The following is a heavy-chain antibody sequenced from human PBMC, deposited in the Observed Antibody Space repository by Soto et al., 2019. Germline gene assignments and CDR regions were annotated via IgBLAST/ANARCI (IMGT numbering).Heavy chain of an antibody. CDR2: INPSGGPP. Sequence: QVQLVQSGDEVRKPGASVKVSCKASGYTFTRYYMNWVRQAPGQGLEWMGLINPSGGPPTYAQKDPGRVTMTSDTSTSTVYMELRSLRFADTAVYYCARSGTSTWYGRCYWGQGTLVTVSS. CDR3: ARSGTSTWYGRCY. CDR1: GYTFTRYY. D-gene: IGHD6-13*01. V-gene: IGHV1-46*01. J-gene: IGHJ4*02.